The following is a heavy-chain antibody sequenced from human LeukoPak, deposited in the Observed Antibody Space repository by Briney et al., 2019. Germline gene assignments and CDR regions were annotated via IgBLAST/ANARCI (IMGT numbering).Heavy chain of an antibody. Sequence: SETLSLTCTVSGGSISSSSYYWGWIRQPPGKGLEWIGSIYHSGSTYYNPSLKSRVTISVDTSKNQFSLKLSSVTAADTAVYYCAREGYYDSSGYYPIDYWGQGTLVTVSS. V-gene: IGHV4-39*07. D-gene: IGHD3-22*01. CDR2: IYHSGST. CDR3: AREGYYDSSGYYPIDY. J-gene: IGHJ4*02. CDR1: GGSISSSSYY.